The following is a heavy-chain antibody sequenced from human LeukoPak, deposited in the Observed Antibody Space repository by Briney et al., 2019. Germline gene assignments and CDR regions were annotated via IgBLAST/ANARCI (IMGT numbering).Heavy chain of an antibody. J-gene: IGHJ4*02. V-gene: IGHV3-23*01. Sequence: GGSLRLSCAASGFTFTSCAMQLVRQAPGKGLEWVSTINPSGDRTYYADSVTGRFTISGDNSKNTVYLQMNGLRAEDTAVYYCAKRPNWGFSDFWGQGTLVTVSS. CDR3: AKRPNWGFSDF. CDR1: GFTFTSCA. D-gene: IGHD7-27*01. CDR2: INPSGDRT.